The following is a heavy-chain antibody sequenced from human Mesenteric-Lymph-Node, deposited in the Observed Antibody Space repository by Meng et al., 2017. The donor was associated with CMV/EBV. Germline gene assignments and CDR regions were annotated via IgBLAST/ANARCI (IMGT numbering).Heavy chain of an antibody. J-gene: IGHJ4*02. Sequence: GESLKISCAASGFTFSTYTMNWVRQAPGKGLEWISYISSSSGTIYYADSVKGRFTISRDNAKNSLHLQMNSLRAEDTAVYYCASGPVTLRSYYWGQGTLVTVSS. CDR3: ASGPVTLRSYY. CDR2: ISSSSGTI. V-gene: IGHV3-48*04. D-gene: IGHD4-23*01. CDR1: GFTFSTYT.